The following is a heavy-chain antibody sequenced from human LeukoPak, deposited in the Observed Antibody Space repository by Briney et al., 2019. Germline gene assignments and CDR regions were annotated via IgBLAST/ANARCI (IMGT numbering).Heavy chain of an antibody. Sequence: SETLSLTCSVSGGPVSRGGYYWGWVRQPPGKGLEWIGTIYYSGSTYYDPSLKSRDTISVDTSKNQFSLNLNSVTAADTAFYYCARGGTLMTMVNWGQGTLVTVSS. D-gene: IGHD4/OR15-4a*01. CDR3: ARGGTLMTMVN. J-gene: IGHJ4*02. V-gene: IGHV4-39*07. CDR2: IYYSGST. CDR1: GGPVSRGGYY.